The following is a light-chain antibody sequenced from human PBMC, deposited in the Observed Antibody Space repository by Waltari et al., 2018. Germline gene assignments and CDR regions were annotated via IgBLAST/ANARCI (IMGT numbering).Light chain of an antibody. V-gene: IGKV1-12*01. CDR3: QQVNSFPRT. CDR1: QGISSR. Sequence: DIQMTQSPSSVSASVGDRVTLTCRASQGISSRLAWYQQKPGKAPKLLIYDASSLHSGVPSRFSGSGSGTDFTLTIRSLQLEDFATYYCQQVNSFPRTFGQGTKVEVK. J-gene: IGKJ1*01. CDR2: DAS.